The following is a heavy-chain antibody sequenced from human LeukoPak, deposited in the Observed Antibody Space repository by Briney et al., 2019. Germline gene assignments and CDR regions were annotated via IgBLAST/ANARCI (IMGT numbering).Heavy chain of an antibody. CDR3: VRDFAFGFCNTTTCRYPFDS. CDR1: GFNFRGYN. D-gene: IGHD3-16*01. CDR2: MSTSSTYI. V-gene: IGHV3-21*06. J-gene: IGHJ4*02. Sequence: GGSLRLSCAASGFNFRGYNVNWVRQAPGKGLEWVSSMSTSSTYIYYADSIKGRFTISRDDARSLLYLQMDSLRVEDTAVYYCVRDFAFGFCNTTTCRYPFDSWGQGTLVTVSS.